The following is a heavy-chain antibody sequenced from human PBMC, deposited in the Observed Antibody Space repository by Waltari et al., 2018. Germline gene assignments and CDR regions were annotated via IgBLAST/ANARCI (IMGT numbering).Heavy chain of an antibody. CDR2: VNPISGNS. V-gene: IGHV1-8*02. J-gene: IGHJ4*02. CDR1: GYTFRSFD. CDR3: ARAIRNELISDF. Sequence: QVQLVQSGAEVKKPGASVRVSCKASGYTFRSFDISWVRQAPRQGLEWVGWVNPISGNSNYGQRCRSRVATTTDSSVNTAHLELNSLTSEDTAVYYCARAIRNELISDFWGQGTLVAVSS. D-gene: IGHD1-1*01.